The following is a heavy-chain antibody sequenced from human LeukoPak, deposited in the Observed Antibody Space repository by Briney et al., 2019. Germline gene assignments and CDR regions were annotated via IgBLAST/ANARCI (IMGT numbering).Heavy chain of an antibody. CDR2: ISAYNGNT. D-gene: IGHD2-21*02. CDR1: GYTFTSYG. CDR3: ARQWVSVTAYEFDY. J-gene: IGHJ4*02. V-gene: IGHV1-18*01. Sequence: GASVKVSCKASGYTFTSYGISWVRQAPGQGLEWMGWISAYNGNTNYAQKVQGRVTMTTDTSTSTAYMELRSLRSDDTAVYYCARQWVSVTAYEFDYWGQGTLVTVSS.